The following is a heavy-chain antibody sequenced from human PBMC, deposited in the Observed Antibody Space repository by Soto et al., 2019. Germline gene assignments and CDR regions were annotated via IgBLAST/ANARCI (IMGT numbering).Heavy chain of an antibody. CDR2: ISWDGSRT. CDR1: GVKCDDYS. V-gene: IGHV3-43*01. J-gene: IGHJ5*02. D-gene: IGHD4-17*01. Sequence: GGPLRLSCAASGVKCDDYSMHWVRQTPAKRLEWVSLISWDGSRTNYADSVRGRFTISRDSSKNSLYLQMNSLRTEDTGMYYCAAADYGDYPNWFDPWGQGTLVTVSS. CDR3: AAADYGDYPNWFDP.